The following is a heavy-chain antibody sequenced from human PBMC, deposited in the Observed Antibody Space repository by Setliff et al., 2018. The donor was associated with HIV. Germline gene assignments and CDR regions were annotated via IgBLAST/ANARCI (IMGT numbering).Heavy chain of an antibody. CDR2: ITGYNGNT. V-gene: IGHV1-18*01. CDR3: ARVGPESLPYTWDDEADTFDI. CDR1: GYIFTNYG. Sequence: GASVKVSCKASGYIFTNYGISWVRQAPGQGLEWMGWITGYNGNTNYAEKFQGRGTMTIDTSTSTAYLELRSLRSDDTAVYYCARVGPESLPYTWDDEADTFDIWGQGTMVTVSS. D-gene: IGHD1-1*01. J-gene: IGHJ3*02.